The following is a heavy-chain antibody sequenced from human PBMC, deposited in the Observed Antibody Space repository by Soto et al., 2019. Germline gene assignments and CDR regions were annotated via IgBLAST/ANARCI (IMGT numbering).Heavy chain of an antibody. CDR1: GFSLSTSSGVG. CDR3: AHILGIGGYDEGFDY. J-gene: IGHJ4*02. D-gene: IGHD5-12*01. V-gene: IGHV2-5*02. CDR2: IYWDDEK. Sequence: QITLKESGPTLVKPTQTLTLTCTFSGFSLSTSSGVGVGWIRQPPGKALEWLAFIYWDDEKRYSPSLKSRLTVPKDTSKNQVVLILTTMDPVDTATYYCAHILGIGGYDEGFDYWGRGALVTVSS.